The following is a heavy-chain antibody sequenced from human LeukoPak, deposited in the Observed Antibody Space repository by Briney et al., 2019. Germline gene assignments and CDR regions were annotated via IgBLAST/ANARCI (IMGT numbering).Heavy chain of an antibody. CDR3: ARPSLGYFIDY. Sequence: GESLKISCKGSGYSFTNYWIAWVRQMPGKGLEWMGSIHPGDSDTRYSPSLQGQVTISVDKSISTAYLQWSSLKASDTAMYFCARPSLGYFIDYWGQGTLVTVSS. CDR2: IHPGDSDT. CDR1: GYSFTNYW. J-gene: IGHJ4*02. D-gene: IGHD3-22*01. V-gene: IGHV5-51*01.